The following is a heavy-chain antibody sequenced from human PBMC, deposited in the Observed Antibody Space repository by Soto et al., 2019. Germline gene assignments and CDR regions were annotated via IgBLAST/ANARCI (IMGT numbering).Heavy chain of an antibody. V-gene: IGHV3-33*01. Sequence: QVQLVEAGGGVVQPGRSLRLSCAASGFTFNNYGMHWVRQAPGKGLERVAVIWNDGNGYYYANSVKGRFTISGDNTKNTLYLQMSSLRAEDTAVYYCARRQISPPTRGAASARGGIDVWGQGATVTVSS. J-gene: IGHJ6*02. CDR1: GFTFNNYG. D-gene: IGHD6-13*01. CDR3: ARRQISPPTRGAASARGGIDV. CDR2: IWNDGNGY.